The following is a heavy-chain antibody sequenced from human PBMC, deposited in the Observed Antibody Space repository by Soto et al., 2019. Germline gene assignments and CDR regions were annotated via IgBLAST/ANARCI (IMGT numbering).Heavy chain of an antibody. J-gene: IGHJ4*02. CDR3: AKVFRSGLKIHLGELALVDY. Sequence: EVHLLESGGGLVQPGGSLRLSCAASGFTFNNYVLTWVRQSPGKGLEWVSSITEGAGATYYAGSVKGRLTISRDNSKNTMYLQINNMRAEDAAEDFCAKVFRSGLKIHLGELALVDYWGQGTLVTVSP. V-gene: IGHV3-23*01. CDR2: ITEGAGAT. CDR1: GFTFNNYV. D-gene: IGHD3-16*02.